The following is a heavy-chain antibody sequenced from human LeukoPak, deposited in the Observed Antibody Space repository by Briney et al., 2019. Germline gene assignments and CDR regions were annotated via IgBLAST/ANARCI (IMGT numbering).Heavy chain of an antibody. CDR3: ARGRDSAFDI. CDR2: TYYRSKWYN. CDR1: GDSVSTNSAA. V-gene: IGHV6-1*01. J-gene: IGHJ3*02. Sequence: SQTLSLTCAISGDSVSTNSAAWNWIRQSPSRGLEFLGRTYYRSKWYNDYAVSVKSRITINPDTSKSQFSLQLNSVTPDDTAVYFCARGRDSAFDIWGQGTMVTVSS. D-gene: IGHD3-10*01.